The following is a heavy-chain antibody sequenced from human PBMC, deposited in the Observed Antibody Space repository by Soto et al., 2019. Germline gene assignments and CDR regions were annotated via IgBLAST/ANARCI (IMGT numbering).Heavy chain of an antibody. Sequence: QITLKESGPTLVKPTQTLTLTCTFSGFSLSTSGVGVGWIRQPPGKALEWLALMYWDDDKRYSPSLKRRLTITKYTPKNQVALTMTNMDPVDTAIYYCAHRPSIAVAGTLFDYWGKGTLVTVSS. J-gene: IGHJ4*02. V-gene: IGHV2-5*02. D-gene: IGHD6-19*01. CDR1: GFSLSTSGVG. CDR2: MYWDDDK. CDR3: AHRPSIAVAGTLFDY.